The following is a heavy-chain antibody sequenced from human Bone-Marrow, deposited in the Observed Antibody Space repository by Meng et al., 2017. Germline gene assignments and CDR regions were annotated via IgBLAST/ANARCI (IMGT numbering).Heavy chain of an antibody. J-gene: IGHJ6*02. V-gene: IGHV3-43D*04. CDR3: AKAKNYYNIDV. CDR2: INWNGADI. Sequence: GGSLRLSCAASGFTFDDYAMYWVRQAPGKGLEWVSLINWNGADIYYADSVKGRFTISRDNTKNSLYLQMTSLRPEDTALYYCAKAKNYYNIDVWGQGTMVTVSS. CDR1: GFTFDDYA.